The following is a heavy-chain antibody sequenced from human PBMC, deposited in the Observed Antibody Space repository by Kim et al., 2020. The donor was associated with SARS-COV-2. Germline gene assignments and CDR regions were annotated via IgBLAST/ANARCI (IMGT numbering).Heavy chain of an antibody. CDR3: ARDLDPY. CDR2: IFGTA. J-gene: IGHJ4*02. V-gene: IGHV1-69*01. Sequence: IFGTANYAQKFQGRVTITADESTSTAYMELSSLRSEDTAGYYCARDLDPYWGQGTLVTVSS.